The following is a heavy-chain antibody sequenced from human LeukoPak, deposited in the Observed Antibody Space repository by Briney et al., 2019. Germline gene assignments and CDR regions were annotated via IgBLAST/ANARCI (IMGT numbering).Heavy chain of an antibody. CDR2: IKGDGSST. V-gene: IGHV3-74*01. CDR1: GFPVSTYT. Sequence: GGSLRLSCAASGFPVSTYTMNWIRQAPGKGLVWVSRIKGDGSSTDYADSVKGRFTISRDNAKNTLLLQMNSLRAEDTAVYYCVRDGVGAPPFDYWGQGVLVTVSS. J-gene: IGHJ4*02. CDR3: VRDGVGAPPFDY. D-gene: IGHD1-26*01.